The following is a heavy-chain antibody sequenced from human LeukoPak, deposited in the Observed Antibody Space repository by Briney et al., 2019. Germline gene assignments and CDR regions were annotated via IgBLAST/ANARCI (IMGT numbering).Heavy chain of an antibody. CDR1: GFTFSSYW. J-gene: IGHJ4*02. CDR3: ARIDAY. CDR2: INSDGSTT. Sequence: PPGGCLRLSCAASGFTFSSYWMHSVRQAPGKGLVWVSRINSDGSTTNYAASVKGRFTISRDNANNTLYLQMNSLRAEDTAVYYCARIDAYWGQGTLVTVSS. V-gene: IGHV3-74*01.